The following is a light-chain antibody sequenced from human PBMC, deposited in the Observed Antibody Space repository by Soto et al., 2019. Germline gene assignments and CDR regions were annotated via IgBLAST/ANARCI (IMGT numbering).Light chain of an antibody. Sequence: DIHITHSPSFVSASVGDTVTITCRASQAVNPWLAWHQQKPGRVPRVLIYKTSDLENGVPSRFSGSGSGTEFTLTISNLQPADFATYYCQQYYSRESFGQGTKVDIK. V-gene: IGKV1-5*03. CDR1: QAVNPW. CDR2: KTS. J-gene: IGKJ1*01. CDR3: QQYYSRES.